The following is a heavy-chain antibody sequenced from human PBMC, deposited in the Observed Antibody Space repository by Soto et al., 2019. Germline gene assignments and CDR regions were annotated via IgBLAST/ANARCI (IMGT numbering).Heavy chain of an antibody. J-gene: IGHJ6*02. CDR3: GGNWDV. CDR2: IKPDGSEK. CDR1: GITISTYW. V-gene: IGHV3-7*05. Sequence: EVQLVESGGGLVQPGGSLRLSCAASGITISTYWMSWVRQAPGKGLEWVANIKPDGSEKYYVDSVKGRFTISRDDVKNSLYLKMNSLRAEDRAVYYCGGNWDVWGQGTTVTVSS.